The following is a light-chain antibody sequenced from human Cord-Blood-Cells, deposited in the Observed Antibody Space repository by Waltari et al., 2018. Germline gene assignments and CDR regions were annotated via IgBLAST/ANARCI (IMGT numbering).Light chain of an antibody. J-gene: IGKJ4*01. CDR3: QQYYSYPLT. Sequence: AIRITQSPSSLSASTGDRVTITCRASQGISSYLAWYQQKPGKAPKLLISAASTLQSGVPSRFSVSGSGTDFTLTISCLQSEDFATYYCQQYYSYPLTFGGGTKVEIK. CDR2: AAS. CDR1: QGISSY. V-gene: IGKV1-8*01.